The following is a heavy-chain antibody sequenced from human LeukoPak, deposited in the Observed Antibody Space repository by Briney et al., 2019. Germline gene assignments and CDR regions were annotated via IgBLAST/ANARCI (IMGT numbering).Heavy chain of an antibody. V-gene: IGHV5-51*01. CDR2: IYPGDSDT. Sequence: GESLQISCKGSGYSFTSYWIGWVRQMPGKGLEWMGIIYPGDSDTRYSPSFQGQVAISADKSISTAYLQWSSLKASDTAMYYCARDLRLGELSFFSFDYWGQGTLVTVSS. D-gene: IGHD3-16*02. CDR1: GYSFTSYW. J-gene: IGHJ4*02. CDR3: ARDLRLGELSFFSFDY.